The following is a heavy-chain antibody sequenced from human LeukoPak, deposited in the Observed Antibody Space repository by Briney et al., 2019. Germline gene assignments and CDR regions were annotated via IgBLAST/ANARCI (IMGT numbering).Heavy chain of an antibody. D-gene: IGHD3-10*01. CDR1: GYIFTSYY. Sequence: ASVKVSCKASGYIFTSYYMHWVRQAPGQGLEWMGIINPSGGSTSYAQKFQGRVTMTRDTSTSTVYMELSSLRSEDTAVYYCARDRGSYGMDVWGQGTTVTVPS. V-gene: IGHV1-46*01. J-gene: IGHJ6*02. CDR2: INPSGGST. CDR3: ARDRGSYGMDV.